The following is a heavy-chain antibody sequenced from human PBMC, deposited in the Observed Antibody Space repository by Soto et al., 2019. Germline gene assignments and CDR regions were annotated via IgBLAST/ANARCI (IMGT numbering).Heavy chain of an antibody. J-gene: IGHJ4*02. D-gene: IGHD6-13*01. Sequence: QVQLVQSGAEVKKPGASVKVSCKASGYTFTNYAFSWVRQAPGQGLEWMGWLSAYNGNTNYPQKLQGTVTMTTDTSTSTASMGLRCLRYDDTAVSYCTRDLAAAGPFDCWGQGTLVTVPS. V-gene: IGHV1-18*01. CDR2: LSAYNGNT. CDR3: TRDLAAAGPFDC. CDR1: GYTFTNYA.